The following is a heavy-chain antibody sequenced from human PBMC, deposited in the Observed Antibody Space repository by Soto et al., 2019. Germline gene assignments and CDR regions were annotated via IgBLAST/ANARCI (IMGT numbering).Heavy chain of an antibody. CDR1: GFTFSSYA. D-gene: IGHD2-2*01. Sequence: GGSLRLSCAASGFTFSSYALHWVRQAPGKGLEYVSAISRDGGSTYYADSVKGRFTISRDNSKNTLYLQMGSLRVEDMAVYYCAARSCTSTTCFHFDYWGQGTLVTVSS. CDR2: ISRDGGST. J-gene: IGHJ4*02. V-gene: IGHV3-64*02. CDR3: AARSCTSTTCFHFDY.